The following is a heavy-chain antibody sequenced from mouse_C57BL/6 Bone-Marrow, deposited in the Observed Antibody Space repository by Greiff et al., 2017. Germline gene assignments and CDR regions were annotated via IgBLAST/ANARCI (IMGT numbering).Heavy chain of an antibody. CDR2: IDPENGDT. V-gene: IGHV14-4*01. Sequence: VQLQQSGAELVRPGASVKLSCTASGFNIKDDYMHWVKQRPEQGLEWIGWIDPENGDTEYASKFQGKATITADTSSNTAYLQLSSLTSEDTAVYYYTTLRPCYEIDFWGRGTSVTVSS. CDR3: TTLRPCYEIDF. CDR1: GFNIKDDY. D-gene: IGHD1-2*01. J-gene: IGHJ4*01.